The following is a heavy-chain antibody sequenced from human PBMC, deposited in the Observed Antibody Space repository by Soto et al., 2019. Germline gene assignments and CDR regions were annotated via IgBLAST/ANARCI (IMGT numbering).Heavy chain of an antibody. Sequence: SETLSLTCAGSGGSISSTNLWTWVRQPPGKGLEWIGEIYHTGSTTFNPSLKSRVTISVDRSKNHFSLKLSSVTAADTAVYFCARSPRSISAGGIDFWGQGILVT. CDR2: IYHTGST. CDR3: ARSPRSISAGGIDF. CDR1: GGSISSTNL. D-gene: IGHD6-13*01. V-gene: IGHV4-4*02. J-gene: IGHJ4*01.